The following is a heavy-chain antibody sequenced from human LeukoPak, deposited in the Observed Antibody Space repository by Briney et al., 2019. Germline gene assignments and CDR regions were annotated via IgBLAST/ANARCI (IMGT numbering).Heavy chain of an antibody. Sequence: PETLSLTCAVSGYSISSGYYWIWIRQPPGKGLEWIGSLYHSDSIYYNPSLERRVTMSVDTSKNPSSLKLRFVTAADTAVYYCARQHDSYHYLDGDVWGKGTTVTVSS. CDR3: ARQHDSYHYLDGDV. D-gene: IGHD3-3*01. V-gene: IGHV4-38-2*01. CDR2: LYHSDSI. CDR1: GYSISSGYY. J-gene: IGHJ6*04.